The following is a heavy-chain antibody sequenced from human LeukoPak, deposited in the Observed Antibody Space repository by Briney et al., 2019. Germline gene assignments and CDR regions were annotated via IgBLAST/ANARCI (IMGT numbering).Heavy chain of an antibody. Sequence: QSGGSLRLSCASSGFTFSSYAMSWVRQAPGKGLEWVSAISGSGGSTYYADSVKGRFTISRDNSKNTLYLQMNSLRAEGTAVYYCAKDLHGDILTGPLDYWGQGTLVTVSS. J-gene: IGHJ4*02. CDR2: ISGSGGST. CDR3: AKDLHGDILTGPLDY. V-gene: IGHV3-23*01. CDR1: GFTFSSYA. D-gene: IGHD3-9*01.